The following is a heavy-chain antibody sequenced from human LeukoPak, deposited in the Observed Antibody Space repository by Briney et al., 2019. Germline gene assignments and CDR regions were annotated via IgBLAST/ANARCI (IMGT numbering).Heavy chain of an antibody. Sequence: SETLSLTCTVSGGSISSYYWSWIRQPPGKGLEWIGYIYYSGSTNYNPSLKSRVTISVDTFKNQFSLKLSSVTAADTAVYYCARDTTNYDYGDYGAYYYGMDVWGQGTTVTVSS. D-gene: IGHD4-17*01. CDR2: IYYSGST. CDR3: ARDTTNYDYGDYGAYYYGMDV. V-gene: IGHV4-59*01. CDR1: GGSISSYY. J-gene: IGHJ6*02.